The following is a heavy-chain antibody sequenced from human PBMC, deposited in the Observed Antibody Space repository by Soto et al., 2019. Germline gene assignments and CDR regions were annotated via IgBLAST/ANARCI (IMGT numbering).Heavy chain of an antibody. D-gene: IGHD1-1*01. CDR3: ATGPLLPRELEPGAVDY. Sequence: SETLSLTCTVSGGSISSGGYYWSWIRQHPGKGLEWIGYIYYSGSTYYNPSLKSRVTISVDTSKNQFSLKLSSVTAADTAVYYCATGPLLPRELEPGAVDYWGQETLVTVSS. CDR2: IYYSGST. V-gene: IGHV4-31*02. J-gene: IGHJ4*02. CDR1: GGSISSGGYY.